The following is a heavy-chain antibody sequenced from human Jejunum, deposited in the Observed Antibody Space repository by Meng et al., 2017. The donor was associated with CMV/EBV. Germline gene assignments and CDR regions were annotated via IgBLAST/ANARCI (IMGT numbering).Heavy chain of an antibody. V-gene: IGHV3-30*02. CDR2: IRYDGSNK. CDR1: GFTISSVG. Sequence: GFTISSVGMHWVRQAAGEGLEWVAFIRYDGSNKDYADSVKGRFTISRDNSRNTLYLQMNSLRAADTAAYYCAGESTIFGVVTHFDYWGQGTLVTVSS. CDR3: AGESTIFGVVTHFDY. D-gene: IGHD3-3*01. J-gene: IGHJ4*02.